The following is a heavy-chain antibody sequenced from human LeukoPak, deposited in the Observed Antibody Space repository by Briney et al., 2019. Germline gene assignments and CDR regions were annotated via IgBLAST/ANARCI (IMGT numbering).Heavy chain of an antibody. D-gene: IGHD2-15*01. J-gene: IGHJ4*01. CDR3: AREVYCSGGSCYSFDY. V-gene: IGHV4-4*07. Sequence: SETLSLTCTVSGGSISSYYWSWIRQPAGKGREWIGRTYTSGSTNYNPSLKSRVTMSVDTSKNQFSLKLSSVTAADTAVYYCAREVYCSGGSCYSFDYWGHGTLVTVSS. CDR1: GGSISSYY. CDR2: TYTSGST.